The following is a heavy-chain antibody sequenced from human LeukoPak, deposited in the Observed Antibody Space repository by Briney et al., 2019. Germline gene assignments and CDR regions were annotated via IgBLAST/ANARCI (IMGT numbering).Heavy chain of an antibody. J-gene: IGHJ5*02. CDR2: ISSSGSTI. CDR3: ARQHIAAAGNWFDP. Sequence: GGSLRLSCAASGFTFSDYYMSWIRQAPGKGLEWASYISSSGSTIYYADSVKGRFTISRDNAKNSLYLQMNSLRAEDTAVYYCARQHIAAAGNWFDPWGQGTLVTVSS. V-gene: IGHV3-11*01. CDR1: GFTFSDYY. D-gene: IGHD6-13*01.